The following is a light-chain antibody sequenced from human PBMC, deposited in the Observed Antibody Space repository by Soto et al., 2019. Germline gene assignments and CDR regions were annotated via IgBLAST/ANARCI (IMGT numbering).Light chain of an antibody. Sequence: IQMTQSPSTLSASVGDRVTITCRASQSISDSLAWYQQKPGKPPKVLIYGASNLQSGVPPRFSGSGSGTDFTLAISSLQPEDSATYYCLQDINYPWTFGQGTKVDIK. CDR3: LQDINYPWT. J-gene: IGKJ1*01. V-gene: IGKV1-6*01. CDR2: GAS. CDR1: QSISDS.